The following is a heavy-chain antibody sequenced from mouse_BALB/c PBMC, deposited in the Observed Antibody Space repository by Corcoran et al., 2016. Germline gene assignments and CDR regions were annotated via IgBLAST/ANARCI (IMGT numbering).Heavy chain of an antibody. CDR1: GFNIKDTY. Sequence: EVQLQQSGAELVKPGASVKLSCTASGFNIKDTYMHWVKQRPEQGLEWIGRIDPANGNTKYDPKFQGKATMTADTSSNTGYLQLSSLTSAATAVYYCGRSREGNYVVYWGQGTTLTVSS. CDR2: IDPANGNT. V-gene: IGHV14-3*02. D-gene: IGHD2-1*01. CDR3: GRSREGNYVVY. J-gene: IGHJ2*01.